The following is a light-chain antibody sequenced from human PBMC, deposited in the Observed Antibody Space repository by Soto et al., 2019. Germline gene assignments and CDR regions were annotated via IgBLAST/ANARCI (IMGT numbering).Light chain of an antibody. V-gene: IGKV3-15*01. CDR1: QSVSSN. J-gene: IGKJ1*01. Sequence: EIVITQSPAARSVTPGERATLSCRASQSVSSNLAWYQQKPGQAPRLLIYGASTRATGIPARFSGSGSGTDFTLTITRLEPDDFAVYYCQQYSSSRTFGQGSKVAIK. CDR3: QQYSSSRT. CDR2: GAS.